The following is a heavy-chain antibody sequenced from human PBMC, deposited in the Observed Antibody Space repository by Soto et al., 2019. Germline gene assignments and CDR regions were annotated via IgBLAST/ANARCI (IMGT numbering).Heavy chain of an antibody. D-gene: IGHD6-19*01. CDR1: GFTFSSYA. J-gene: IGHJ4*02. CDR2: ISYDGSNK. Sequence: PGGSLRLSCAASGFTFSSYAMHWVRQAPGKGLEWVAVISYDGSNKYYADSVKGRFTISRDNSKNTLYLQMNSLRAEDTAVYYCARDRSSGWNFDYWGQGTLVTVSS. CDR3: ARDRSSGWNFDY. V-gene: IGHV3-30-3*01.